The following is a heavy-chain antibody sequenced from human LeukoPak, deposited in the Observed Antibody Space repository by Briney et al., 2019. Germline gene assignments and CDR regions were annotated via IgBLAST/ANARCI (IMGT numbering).Heavy chain of an antibody. J-gene: IGHJ4*02. CDR3: AAYYSSGLFDY. CDR1: GGSISSYY. D-gene: IGHD6-19*01. CDR2: IYYSGST. V-gene: IGHV4-59*01. Sequence: SETLSLTCTVSGGSISSYYWSWIRQPPGKGLEWIGCIYYSGSTNYNPSLKSRVTMSVDTSKNQFSLKLSSVTAADTAVYYCAAYYSSGLFDYWGQGTLVTVSS.